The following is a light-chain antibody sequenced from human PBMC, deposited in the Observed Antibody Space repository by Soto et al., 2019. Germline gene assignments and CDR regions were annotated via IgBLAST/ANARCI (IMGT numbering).Light chain of an antibody. V-gene: IGKV3-20*01. J-gene: IGKJ3*01. Sequence: EIVLTQSPGTLSLSPGESATLSCRASQSVSSYYLAWYQQKPGQAPRLLIYAASRRANGIPDRFSGSGSGTDFTLTISSLEPEDFAVYYCQQYGSSPLFTFGPVNKVDIK. CDR1: QSVSSYY. CDR2: AAS. CDR3: QQYGSSPLFT.